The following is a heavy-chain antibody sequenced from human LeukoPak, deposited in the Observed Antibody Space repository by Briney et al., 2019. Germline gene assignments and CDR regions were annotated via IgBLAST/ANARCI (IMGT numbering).Heavy chain of an antibody. V-gene: IGHV4-4*07. Sequence: SETLSLACTVSGGSISSYYWSWIRQPAGKGLEWIGRIYTSGSTNYNPSLKSRVTMSVDTSKNQFSLKLSSVTAADTAVYYCARVGTEYSRAGPFYYYYMDVWGKGTTVTVSS. CDR2: IYTSGST. J-gene: IGHJ6*03. CDR1: GGSISSYY. CDR3: ARVGTEYSRAGPFYYYYMDV. D-gene: IGHD6-6*01.